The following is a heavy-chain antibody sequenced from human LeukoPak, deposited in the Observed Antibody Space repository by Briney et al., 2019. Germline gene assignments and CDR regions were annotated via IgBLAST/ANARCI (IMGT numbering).Heavy chain of an antibody. Sequence: GGSLRLSCAASGLSFSSYWMHWVRQAPGKGLVWVSRINSDGSSTTYADSVKDRFTSSRDNAKNTLYLQMNSLRAEDTAVYYCTRGSSGWYLLDYWGQGTLVTVSS. CDR1: GLSFSSYW. CDR2: INSDGSST. V-gene: IGHV3-74*01. D-gene: IGHD6-19*01. J-gene: IGHJ4*02. CDR3: TRGSSGWYLLDY.